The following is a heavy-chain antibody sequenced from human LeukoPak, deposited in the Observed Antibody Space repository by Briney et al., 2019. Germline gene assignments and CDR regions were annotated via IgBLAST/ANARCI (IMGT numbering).Heavy chain of an antibody. CDR3: ASESPVVAGNYFDY. CDR1: GFTFSSYE. D-gene: IGHD6-19*01. Sequence: GGSLRLSCAASGFTFSSYEMNWVRQAPGKGLEWVSYISSSGTTIYHADSVKGRFTIYRDNAKNSLYLQMNSLRAEDTAVYYCASESPVVAGNYFDYWGQGTLVTVSS. J-gene: IGHJ4*02. V-gene: IGHV3-48*03. CDR2: ISSSGTTI.